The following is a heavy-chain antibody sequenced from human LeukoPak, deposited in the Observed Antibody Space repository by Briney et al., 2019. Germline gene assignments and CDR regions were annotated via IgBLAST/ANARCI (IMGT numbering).Heavy chain of an antibody. CDR2: IFDSGTT. CDR1: GGSISSRNYY. D-gene: IGHD2-15*01. V-gene: IGHV4-39*01. J-gene: IGHJ2*01. CDR3: ATPNRGYCSGGSCYSYWYFDL. Sequence: SETLSLTCTVSGGSISSRNYYRGWIRQPPGKGLEWIGNIFDSGTTYYNPSLMSRVTISVDTSKNQFSLSLSSVTAADTAVYYCATPNRGYCSGGSCYSYWYFDLWGRGTLVTVSS.